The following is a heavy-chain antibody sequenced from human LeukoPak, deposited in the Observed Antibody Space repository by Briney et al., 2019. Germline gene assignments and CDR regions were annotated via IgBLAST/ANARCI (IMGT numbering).Heavy chain of an antibody. CDR1: GYTFTSYD. CDR2: MNPNSGGT. Sequence: ASVKVSCKASGYTFTSYDINWVRQATGQGLEWMGWMNPNSGGTNYAQKFQGRVTMTRDTSISTAYMELSRLRSDDTAVYYCARDIPEAYMDVWGKGTTVTVSS. V-gene: IGHV1-2*02. CDR3: ARDIPEAYMDV. J-gene: IGHJ6*03.